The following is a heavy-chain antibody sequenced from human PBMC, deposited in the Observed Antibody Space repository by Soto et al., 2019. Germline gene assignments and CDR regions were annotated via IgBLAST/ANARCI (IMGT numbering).Heavy chain of an antibody. J-gene: IGHJ6*02. CDR2: IYYSGTT. V-gene: IGHV4-31*01. CDR3: AASCVGCGGFNYYGMDV. D-gene: IGHD2-21*01. CDR1: GASISSGGYY. Sequence: QVQLQESGPGLVKPSQTLSLTCSVSGASISSGGYYWNWIRQHPGKALEWIGYIYYSGTTYYNPSLKSLVTISVHTSKNQFSLKLSSVTAADTAVYYCAASCVGCGGFNYYGMDVWGQGTTVTVSS.